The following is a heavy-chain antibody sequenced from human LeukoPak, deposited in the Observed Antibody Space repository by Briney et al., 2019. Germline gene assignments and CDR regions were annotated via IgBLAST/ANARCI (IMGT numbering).Heavy chain of an antibody. CDR2: IYYSGST. J-gene: IGHJ4*02. V-gene: IGHV4-61*01. D-gene: IGHD6-19*01. CDR1: GGSVSSGNY. CDR3: ARERWLGHSLDY. Sequence: SETLSLTCTGSGGSVSSGNYWSWIRQPPGKGLEWIGYIYYSGSTNYNPSLKSRVTISVDTSKNQFSLKLSSVTAADTAMYYCARERWLGHSLDYWGQGTLVTVSS.